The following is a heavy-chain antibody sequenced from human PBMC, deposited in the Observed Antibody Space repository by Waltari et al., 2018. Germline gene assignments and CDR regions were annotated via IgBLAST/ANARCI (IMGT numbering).Heavy chain of an antibody. CDR3: ARDRLAAAGTSYYYYGMDV. Sequence: QVQLQESGPGLVKPSGTLSLTCAVSGGSISSSNWWRWVRQPTGQGLEWIGEIYHSGSTNYNPSLKSRVTISVDKSKNQFSLKLSSVTAADTAVYYCARDRLAAAGTSYYYYGMDVWGQGTTVTVSS. CDR1: GGSISSSNW. J-gene: IGHJ6*02. D-gene: IGHD6-13*01. V-gene: IGHV4-4*02. CDR2: IYHSGST.